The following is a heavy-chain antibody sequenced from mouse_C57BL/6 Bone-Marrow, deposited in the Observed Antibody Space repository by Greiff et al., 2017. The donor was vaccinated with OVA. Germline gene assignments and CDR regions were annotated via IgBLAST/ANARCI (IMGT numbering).Heavy chain of an antibody. CDR2: SRNKANDYTT. CDR3: ARDAHHYYGSSYWYFDV. V-gene: IGHV7-1*01. D-gene: IGHD1-1*01. J-gene: IGHJ1*03. Sequence: EVKLVESGGGLVQSGRSLRLSCATSGFTFSDFYMEWVRQAPGKGLEWIAASRNKANDYTTEYSASVKGRFIVSRDTSQSILYLQMNALRAEDTAIYYCARDAHHYYGSSYWYFDVWGTGTTVTVSS. CDR1: GFTFSDFY.